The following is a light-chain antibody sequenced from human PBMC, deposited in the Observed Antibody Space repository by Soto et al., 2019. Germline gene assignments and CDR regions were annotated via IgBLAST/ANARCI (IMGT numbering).Light chain of an antibody. CDR1: QSVRNN. CDR2: GPS. CDR3: LHYNDWPRWT. V-gene: IGKV3-15*01. J-gene: IGKJ1*01. Sequence: EIVMTQSPATLSVSPGERATLSCRASQSVRNNLAWYQQQPDQAPRLLIYGPSTTASGIPARFSASGSGTEFTLTISSLQSEDFAVYYCLHYNDWPRWTFGQGTKVEV.